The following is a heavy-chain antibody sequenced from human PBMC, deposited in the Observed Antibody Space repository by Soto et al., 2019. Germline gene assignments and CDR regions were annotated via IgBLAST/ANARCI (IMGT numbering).Heavy chain of an antibody. Sequence: GGSLRLSCAASGFTVSSNYMSWVRQAPGKGLEWVSVIYSGGSTYYADSVKGRFTISRDNSKNTLYLQMNSLRAEDTAVYYCASEIAYGDYFDYWGQGTLVTVSS. D-gene: IGHD4-17*01. V-gene: IGHV3-66*01. CDR1: GFTVSSNY. CDR3: ASEIAYGDYFDY. CDR2: IYSGGST. J-gene: IGHJ4*02.